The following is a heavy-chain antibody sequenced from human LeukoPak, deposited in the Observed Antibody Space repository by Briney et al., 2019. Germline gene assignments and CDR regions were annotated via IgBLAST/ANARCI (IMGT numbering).Heavy chain of an antibody. J-gene: IGHJ2*01. Sequence: QALSVTCAMSGDSVSSNIPAWNWIRQSASRGLEGLGRTYYRSRWYNAYAVSVTSRITINPDTSQNQFSLQLTSVTAEDTAVYYCARDASKDCYFDLWGRGTLVTVSS. CDR1: GDSVSSNIPA. V-gene: IGHV6-1*01. CDR2: TYYRSRWYN. CDR3: ARDASKDCYFDL.